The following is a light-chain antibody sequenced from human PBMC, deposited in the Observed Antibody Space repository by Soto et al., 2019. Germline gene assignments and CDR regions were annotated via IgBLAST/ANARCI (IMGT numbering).Light chain of an antibody. CDR2: DAS. V-gene: IGKV1-5*01. Sequence: DIQMTQSPSTLSASVGDRATITCRASQSISTWLAWYQQKPGKAPKLLIYDASSLQSGVPSRFSGHGSGTDFTLTISSLQPDDFATYYCQQYNSYTTFGQGTKVDIK. CDR3: QQYNSYTT. CDR1: QSISTW. J-gene: IGKJ2*01.